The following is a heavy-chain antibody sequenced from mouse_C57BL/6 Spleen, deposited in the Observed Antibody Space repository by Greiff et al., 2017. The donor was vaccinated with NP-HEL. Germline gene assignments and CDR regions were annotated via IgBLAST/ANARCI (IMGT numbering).Heavy chain of an antibody. J-gene: IGHJ2*01. CDR3: ARGITTVYFDY. D-gene: IGHD1-1*01. Sequence: VQLQQSGPELVKPGASVKISCKASGYAFSSSWMNWVKQRPGKGLEWIGRIYPGDGDTNYNGKFKGKATLTADKSSSTAYMQLSSLTSEDSAVYFCARGITTVYFDYWGQGTTLTVSS. V-gene: IGHV1-82*01. CDR1: GYAFSSSW. CDR2: IYPGDGDT.